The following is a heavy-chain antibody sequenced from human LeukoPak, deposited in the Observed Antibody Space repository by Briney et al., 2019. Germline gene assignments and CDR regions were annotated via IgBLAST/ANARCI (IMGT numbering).Heavy chain of an antibody. Sequence: GGSLRLSCAASGFTFSNHYMDWVRQAPGKGLEWVGRTRNKANSYTTEYAASVKGRFTISRDDSKNSLYLQMNSLKTEDTAVYYCAKSRPYYYGSGSDNWFDPWGQGTLVTVSS. V-gene: IGHV3-72*01. CDR1: GFTFSNHY. CDR2: TRNKANSYTT. J-gene: IGHJ5*02. D-gene: IGHD3-10*01. CDR3: AKSRPYYYGSGSDNWFDP.